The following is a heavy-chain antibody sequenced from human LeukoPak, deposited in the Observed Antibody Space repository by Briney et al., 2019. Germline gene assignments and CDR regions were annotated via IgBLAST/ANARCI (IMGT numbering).Heavy chain of an antibody. CDR2: INWNGGST. CDR3: ARWVAAAGSDY. D-gene: IGHD6-13*01. V-gene: IGHV3-20*01. J-gene: IGHJ4*02. CDR1: GFTFDDYG. Sequence: TGGSLRLSCAASGFTFDDYGMSWVRHAPGKGLEWVSGINWNGGSTGYADSVKGRFTISRDNAKNSLYLQMNSLRAEDTALYHCARWVAAAGSDYWGQGTLVTVSS.